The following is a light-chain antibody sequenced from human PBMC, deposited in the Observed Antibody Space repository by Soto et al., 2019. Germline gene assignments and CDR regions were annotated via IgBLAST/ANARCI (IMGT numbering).Light chain of an antibody. CDR2: AAS. Sequence: DIPMSQSPTSLSASVRDRVTISCRASQTISRYLNWYQQKPGKAPQLLIFAASSLQGGVPYRFSGSGSGTDFTLNISSLQVEDFGTYYCQQSYSTPYTFGQGTKLEIK. CDR1: QTISRY. J-gene: IGKJ2*01. CDR3: QQSYSTPYT. V-gene: IGKV1-39*01.